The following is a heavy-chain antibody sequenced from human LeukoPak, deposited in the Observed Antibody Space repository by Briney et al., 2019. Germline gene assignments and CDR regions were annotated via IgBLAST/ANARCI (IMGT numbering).Heavy chain of an antibody. Sequence: SETLSLTCNVSGGSIRSYYWSWIRQPPGKGLEWIGYIYYSGSTNYNPSLKSRVTISVDTSKNDFSLKLSSVTAADTAVYYCARPRQRGGGWYWDFDYWGQGTLVTVSS. V-gene: IGHV4-59*08. CDR3: ARPRQRGGGWYWDFDY. CDR1: GGSIRSYY. J-gene: IGHJ4*02. D-gene: IGHD6-19*01. CDR2: IYYSGST.